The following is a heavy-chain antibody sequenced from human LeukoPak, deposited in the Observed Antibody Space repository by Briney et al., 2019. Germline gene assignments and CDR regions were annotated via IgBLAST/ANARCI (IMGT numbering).Heavy chain of an antibody. V-gene: IGHV1-69*05. Sequence: SVKVSCKASGYTFTSYYMHWVRQAPGQGLEWMGGIIPIFGTANYAQKFQGRVTITTDESTSTAYMELSSLRSEDTAVYYCARGSCSSTSCYVLSGFDPWGQGTLVTVSS. D-gene: IGHD2-2*01. CDR3: ARGSCSSTSCYVLSGFDP. CDR2: IIPIFGTA. CDR1: GYTFTSYY. J-gene: IGHJ5*02.